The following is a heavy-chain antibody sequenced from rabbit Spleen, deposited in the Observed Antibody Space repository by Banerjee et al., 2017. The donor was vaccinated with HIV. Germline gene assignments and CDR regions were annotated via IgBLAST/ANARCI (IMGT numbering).Heavy chain of an antibody. CDR1: GFSFSSNYY. Sequence: QEQLVESGGGLVQPEGFLTLTCTASGFSFSSNYYMCWVRQAPGKGLEWIGCVATGIGGPWYASWAKGRFTISKTSSTTVTLQMTSLTAADTATYFCASNVANSYGLSRLELWGQGTLVTVS. D-gene: IGHD6-1*01. J-gene: IGHJ3*01. CDR2: VATGIGGP. CDR3: ASNVANSYGLSRLEL. V-gene: IGHV1S45*01.